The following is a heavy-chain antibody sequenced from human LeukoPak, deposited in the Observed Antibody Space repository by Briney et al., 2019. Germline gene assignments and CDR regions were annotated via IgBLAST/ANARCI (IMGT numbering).Heavy chain of an antibody. Sequence: GGSLRLSCAASGFTFSSYPVDWVRQAPDKGLEWVAVMSSDGSDQYYSDSVRGRFTISRDITKKTLYLQMNDLRAEDTAVYYCAMDYRGSSGHSRGWGYWGQGTLVIVSS. J-gene: IGHJ4*02. CDR3: AMDYRGSSGHSRGWGY. CDR1: GFTFSSYP. V-gene: IGHV3-30*04. CDR2: MSSDGSDQ. D-gene: IGHD3-22*01.